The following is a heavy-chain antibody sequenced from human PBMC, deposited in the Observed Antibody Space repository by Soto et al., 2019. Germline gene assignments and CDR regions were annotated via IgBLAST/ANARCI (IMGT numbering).Heavy chain of an antibody. D-gene: IGHD3-16*01. V-gene: IGHV3-74*01. J-gene: IGHJ3*02. CDR1: GFTFSSYW. Sequence: GGSLRLSCAASGFTFSSYWMHWVRQAPGKGLVWVSRVNSDVSSTNYADSVKGRFTISRDNAKDTLYLQMNSLRAEDTAVYYCAREGNYGNYDGNDAFDIWGQGTVVTVSS. CDR3: AREGNYGNYDGNDAFDI. CDR2: VNSDVSST.